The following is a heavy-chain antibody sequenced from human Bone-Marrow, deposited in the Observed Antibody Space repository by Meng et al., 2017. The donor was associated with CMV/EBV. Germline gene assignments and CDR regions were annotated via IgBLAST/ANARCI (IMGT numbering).Heavy chain of an antibody. D-gene: IGHD2-2*02. Sequence: GESLKISCAASGFTFDDYGMSWVRQAPGKGLEWVSGINWIGGSTGYADSVKGRFTISRDNAKNSLYLQMNSLRAEDTAVYYWAIDQSCSSTSCHTLPDYWGQGTLVTVSS. CDR2: INWIGGST. CDR1: GFTFDDYG. V-gene: IGHV3-20*04. CDR3: AIDQSCSSTSCHTLPDY. J-gene: IGHJ4*02.